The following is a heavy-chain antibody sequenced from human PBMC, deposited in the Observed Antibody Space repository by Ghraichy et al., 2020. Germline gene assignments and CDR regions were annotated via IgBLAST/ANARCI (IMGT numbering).Heavy chain of an antibody. J-gene: IGHJ4*02. V-gene: IGHV3-21*01. CDR2: ISCSSSYI. CDR1: GFTFSSYS. D-gene: IGHD2-2*01. CDR3: ARVEFSSTSLGYFDY. Sequence: GGSLRLSCAASGFTFSSYSMNWVRQAPGKGLEWVSSISCSSSYIYYADSVKGRFTISRDNAKNSLYLQMNSLRAEDTAVYYCARVEFSSTSLGYFDYWGQGTLVTVSS.